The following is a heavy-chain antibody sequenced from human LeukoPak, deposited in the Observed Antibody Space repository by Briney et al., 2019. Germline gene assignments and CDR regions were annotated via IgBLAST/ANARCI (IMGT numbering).Heavy chain of an antibody. D-gene: IGHD4-23*01. J-gene: IGHJ6*03. CDR3: ARNGGPYYYYYMDV. V-gene: IGHV4-59*01. CDR2: IYHTGST. Sequence: SETLSLTCAVYGGSFSGYYWSWIRQPPGKGLEWIGYIYHTGSTSYSPSLKSRVTISADTSQNQFSLKLSSVTAADTAVYYCARNGGPYYYYYMDVWGKGTTVTISS. CDR1: GGSFSGYY.